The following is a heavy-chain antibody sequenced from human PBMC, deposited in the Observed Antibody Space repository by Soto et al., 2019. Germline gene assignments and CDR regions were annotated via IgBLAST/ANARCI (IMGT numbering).Heavy chain of an antibody. CDR3: ARNVFAVAGTDWFEP. D-gene: IGHD6-19*01. J-gene: IGHJ5*02. V-gene: IGHV4-39*01. CDR2: IYYSGST. Sequence: SETLSLTCTVSGGSISSSSYYWGWIRQPPGKGLEWIGSIYYSGSTYYNPSLKSRVTISVDTSKNQFSLKLSSVTAADTAVYYCARNVFAVAGTDWFEPWGQGTLVTVSS. CDR1: GGSISSSSYY.